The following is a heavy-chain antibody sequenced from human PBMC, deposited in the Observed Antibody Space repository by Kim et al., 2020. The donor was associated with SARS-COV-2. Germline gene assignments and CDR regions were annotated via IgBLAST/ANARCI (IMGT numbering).Heavy chain of an antibody. CDR2: IIPIFGTA. D-gene: IGHD6-19*01. CDR3: ARDREYSSGWYGGDYYYYGMDV. V-gene: IGHV1-69*13. J-gene: IGHJ6*02. Sequence: SVKVSCKASGGTFSSYAISWVRQAPGQGLEWMGGIIPIFGTANYAQKFQGRVTITADESTSTAYMELSSLRSEDTAVYYCARDREYSSGWYGGDYYYYGMDVWGQGTTVTVSS. CDR1: GGTFSSYA.